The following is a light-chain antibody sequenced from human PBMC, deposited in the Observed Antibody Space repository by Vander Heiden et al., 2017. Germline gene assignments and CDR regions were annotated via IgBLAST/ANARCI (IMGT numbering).Light chain of an antibody. V-gene: IGLV3-1*01. CDR2: KDS. Sequence: SYELNQPPSVSVSPGQTASITCSGDKLGDKYACWYQQKPGQYPVLIIYKDSKRPSGIPERFSGSNSGNTATLTISGTQAMDEADYYCQAWASSTVVFGGGTKLTVL. CDR3: QAWASSTVV. CDR1: KLGDKY. J-gene: IGLJ2*01.